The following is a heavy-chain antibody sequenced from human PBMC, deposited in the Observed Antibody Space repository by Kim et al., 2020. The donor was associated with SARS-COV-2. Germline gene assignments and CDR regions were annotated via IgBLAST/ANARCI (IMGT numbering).Heavy chain of an antibody. Sequence: GESLKISCKGSGYSFTSYWIGWVRQMPGKGLEWMGIIYPGDSDTRYSPSFQGQVTISADKSISTAYLQWSSLKASDTAMYYCARGKIRGTQLAPFDPWGQGTLVTVSS. CDR3: ARGKIRGTQLAPFDP. V-gene: IGHV5-51*01. CDR1: GYSFTSYW. CDR2: IYPGDSDT. D-gene: IGHD3-10*01. J-gene: IGHJ5*02.